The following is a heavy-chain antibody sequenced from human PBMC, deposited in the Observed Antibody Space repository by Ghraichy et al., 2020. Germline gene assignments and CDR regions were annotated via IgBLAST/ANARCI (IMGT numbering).Heavy chain of an antibody. J-gene: IGHJ5*02. V-gene: IGHV4-4*01. CDR3: ASKPITHDLFTA. Sequence: GALRLSCAVSGGSISSKIWWSWVRQPPGKGLEWIGESWHDGNTNYSPSLKSRATVLVDKSRSQLSLMLRSVTAADTAVYFCASKPITHDLFTAWGQGALVTVSS. D-gene: IGHD3-9*01. CDR1: GGSISSKIW. CDR2: SWHDGNT.